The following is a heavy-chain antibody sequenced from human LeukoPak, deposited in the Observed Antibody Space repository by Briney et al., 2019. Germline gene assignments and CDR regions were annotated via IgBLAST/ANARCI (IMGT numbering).Heavy chain of an antibody. J-gene: IGHJ4*02. CDR1: GFTFSDRY. V-gene: IGHV3-11*04. CDR3: VTESGWLFDY. CDR2: ISPSADNI. D-gene: IGHD5-12*01. Sequence: GGSLRLSCVAAGFTFSDRYMSWIRQAPGKGMEWVAYISPSADNIHYADSVRGRFTISRDNARNSLFLQMNGLKAEDTAVYYCVTESGWLFDYWGQGTLVTVSS.